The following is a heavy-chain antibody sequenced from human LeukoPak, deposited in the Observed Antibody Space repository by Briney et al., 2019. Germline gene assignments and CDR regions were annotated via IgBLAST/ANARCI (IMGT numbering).Heavy chain of an antibody. J-gene: IGHJ4*02. CDR1: GFTFSSYS. D-gene: IGHD3-10*01. V-gene: IGHV3-7*01. Sequence: SGGPLRLSCAASGFTFSSYSMNWVRQAPGKGLEWVANIKQDGSEKYYVDSVKGRFTISRDNAKNSLYLQMNSLRAEDTAVYYCARRRGSGSYDYWGQGTLVTVSS. CDR3: ARRRGSGSYDY. CDR2: IKQDGSEK.